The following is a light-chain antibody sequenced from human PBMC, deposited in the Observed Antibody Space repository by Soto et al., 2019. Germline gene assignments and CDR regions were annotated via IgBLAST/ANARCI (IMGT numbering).Light chain of an antibody. CDR1: QSISTW. CDR3: QQYKSYST. CDR2: RAS. V-gene: IGKV1-5*03. J-gene: IGKJ1*01. Sequence: DIQMTPSPSTLSASVVDRVTITCRASQSISTWLAWYQQKPGKAPKLLIYRASSSESGVPSRFSGSGSGTEFTLTISSLQPDDFATYYCQQYKSYSTFGQGTKVDIK.